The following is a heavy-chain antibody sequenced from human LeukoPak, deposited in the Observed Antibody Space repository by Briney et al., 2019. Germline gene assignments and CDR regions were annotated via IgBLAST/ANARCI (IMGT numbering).Heavy chain of an antibody. J-gene: IGHJ4*02. CDR1: GFTFDDYA. CDR3: AKDSYYDSSGLPDC. Sequence: PGRSLRLSCAASGFTFDDYAMHWVRQAPGKGLEWVSGISWNSGSIGYADSVKGRFTISRDNAKNSLYLQMNSLRAEDTALYYCAKDSYYDSSGLPDCWGQGTLVTVSS. D-gene: IGHD3-22*01. V-gene: IGHV3-9*01. CDR2: ISWNSGSI.